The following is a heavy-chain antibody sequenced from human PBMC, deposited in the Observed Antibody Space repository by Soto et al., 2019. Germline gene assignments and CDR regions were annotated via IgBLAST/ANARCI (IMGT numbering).Heavy chain of an antibody. CDR1: GYTFTNYY. D-gene: IGHD6-13*01. V-gene: IGHV1-46*01. CDR3: ARHLAAGDH. CDR2: INPTSGST. J-gene: IGHJ4*02. Sequence: QVQLVQSGAEVKKPGASVKVSCKASGYTFTNYYIHWVRQAPGQGLEWMGIINPTSGSTNYAQKFQGRVTLTYDTSTTTVYMELSGLRSEDTAVLYCARHLAAGDHWGQGTLVTVSS.